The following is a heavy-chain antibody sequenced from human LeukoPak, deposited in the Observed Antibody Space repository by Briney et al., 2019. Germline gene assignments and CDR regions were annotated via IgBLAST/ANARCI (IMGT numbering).Heavy chain of an antibody. CDR3: ARAHLRWQLDC. V-gene: IGHV4-59*01. Sequence: SETLSLTCTVSGGSISSYYWSWIRQPPGKGLEWIGYIYYSGSTNYNPSLKSRVTISVDTSKNQFSLKLSSVTAADTAVYYCARAHLRWQLDCWGQGTLVTVSS. CDR2: IYYSGST. D-gene: IGHD4-23*01. CDR1: GGSISSYY. J-gene: IGHJ4*02.